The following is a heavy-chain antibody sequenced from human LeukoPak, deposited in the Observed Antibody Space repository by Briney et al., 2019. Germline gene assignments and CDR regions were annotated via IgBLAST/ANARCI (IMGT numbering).Heavy chain of an antibody. CDR1: GFTFDDYG. CDR3: ASGGARGAFDI. D-gene: IGHD3-16*01. CDR2: INWNGGST. V-gene: IGHV3-20*04. J-gene: IGHJ3*02. Sequence: PGGSLRLSCAASGFTFDDYGMSWVRQAPGKGLEWVSGINWNGGSTGYADSVKVRFTISRDNAKNFLYLQMNSLRADDTALYYCASGGARGAFDIWGQGTMVTVSS.